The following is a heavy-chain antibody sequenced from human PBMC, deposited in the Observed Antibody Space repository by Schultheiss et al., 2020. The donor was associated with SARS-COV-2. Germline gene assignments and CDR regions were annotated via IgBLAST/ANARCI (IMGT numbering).Heavy chain of an antibody. CDR2: IYYSGST. Sequence: SETLSLTCTVSGGSVSSGSYYWSWIRQPAGKGLEWIGYIYYSGSTNYNPSLKSRVTISVDTSKNQFSLKLSSVTAADTAVYYCARVGGSSSWTYFDYWGQGTLVTVSS. J-gene: IGHJ4*02. CDR1: GGSVSSGSYY. D-gene: IGHD6-13*01. V-gene: IGHV4-61*10. CDR3: ARVGGSSSWTYFDY.